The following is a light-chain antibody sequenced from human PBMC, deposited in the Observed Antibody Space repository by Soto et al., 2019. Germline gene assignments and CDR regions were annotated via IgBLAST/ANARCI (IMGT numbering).Light chain of an antibody. CDR1: SSDVGGYNY. CDR3: CSYAGSYRYV. Sequence: QSALTQPRSVSGSPGQSVTISCTGTSSDVGGYNYVSWYQQHSGKAPKFMIYDVSKRPSGVPDRFSGSKSGNTASLTISGLQAEDEADYYCCSYAGSYRYVFGTGNKLTVL. CDR2: DVS. V-gene: IGLV2-11*01. J-gene: IGLJ1*01.